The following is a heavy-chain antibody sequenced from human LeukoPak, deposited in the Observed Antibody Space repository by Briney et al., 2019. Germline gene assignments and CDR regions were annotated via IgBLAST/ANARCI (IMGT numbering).Heavy chain of an antibody. D-gene: IGHD3-16*01. CDR3: AKDLKGLYDYVRGSYAVDL. CDR1: GFTFSNYA. Sequence: GGSLRLSCAASGFTFSNYAMRWVRQAQGTGLEWVSGISSRGGTTDYADFVKGRFTMSRDNSKNTLYLQMHSLRAEDTAIYYCAKDLKGLYDYVRGSYAVDLWGQGTTVTVSS. V-gene: IGHV3-23*01. J-gene: IGHJ3*01. CDR2: ISSRGGTT.